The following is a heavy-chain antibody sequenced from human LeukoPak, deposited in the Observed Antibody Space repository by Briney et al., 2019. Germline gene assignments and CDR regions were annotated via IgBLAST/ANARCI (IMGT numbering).Heavy chain of an antibody. CDR2: IYYSGST. V-gene: IGHV4-39*01. J-gene: IGHJ4*02. D-gene: IGHD1-26*01. Sequence: SETLSLTCTVSGGSISSSSYYWGWIRQPPGEGLEWIGSIYYSGSTYYNPSLKSRVTISVDTSKNQFSLKLSSVTAADTAVYYCARIGLSGDYWGQGTLVTVSS. CDR1: GGSISSSSYY. CDR3: ARIGLSGDY.